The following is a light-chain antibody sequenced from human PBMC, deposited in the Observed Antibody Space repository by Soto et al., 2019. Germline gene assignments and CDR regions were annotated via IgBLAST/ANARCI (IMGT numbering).Light chain of an antibody. CDR2: DVS. J-gene: IGLJ2*01. Sequence: QSVLTQPASVSGSPGQSITISCTGTSSDVGGYNYVSWYQQHPGKAPKLMIYDVSNRPSGVSNRFSGSKSGNTASLTISGLQAEDDADYYCSSHTSSGTLVFGGGTKLTVL. V-gene: IGLV2-14*01. CDR3: SSHTSSGTLV. CDR1: SSDVGGYNY.